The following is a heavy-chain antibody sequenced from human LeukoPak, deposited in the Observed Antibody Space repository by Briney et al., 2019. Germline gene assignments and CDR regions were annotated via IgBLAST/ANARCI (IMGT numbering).Heavy chain of an antibody. J-gene: IGHJ6*02. CDR1: GFTFSSYG. CDR2: IWYDGSNK. Sequence: GGSLRLSCAASGFTFSSYGMHWVRQAPGKGLEWVAVIWYDGSNKYYADSVKGRFTISRDNSKNTLYLQVNSLRAEDTAVYYCARGLRYCSSTSCYHYYYGMDVWGQGTTVTVSS. CDR3: ARGLRYCSSTSCYHYYYGMDV. V-gene: IGHV3-33*01. D-gene: IGHD2-2*01.